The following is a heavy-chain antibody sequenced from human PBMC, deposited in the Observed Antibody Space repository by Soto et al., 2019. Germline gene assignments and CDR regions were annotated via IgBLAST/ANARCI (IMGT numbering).Heavy chain of an antibody. D-gene: IGHD3-10*01. CDR2: IYYSGIA. Sequence: PSETLSLTCTVSGGSISTYYWSWIRQPLGKGLEWIGYIYYSGIANYNPSLKSRVTISVDTSKNQFSLKLRSVTAADTAVYYCARYGSTANFDYWGQGTLVTVSS. V-gene: IGHV4-59*01. CDR3: ARYGSTANFDY. CDR1: GGSISTYY. J-gene: IGHJ4*02.